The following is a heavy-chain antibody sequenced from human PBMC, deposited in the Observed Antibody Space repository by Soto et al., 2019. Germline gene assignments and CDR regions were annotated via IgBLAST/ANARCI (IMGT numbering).Heavy chain of an antibody. J-gene: IGHJ6*02. Sequence: ASVKVSCKASGYTFTSYYMHWVRQAPGQGLEWMGIINPSGGSTSYAQKFQGRVTMTRDTSTSTVYMELSSLRSEDTAVYYCARPGQDSGYDSVPLDGMDVWGQGTTVTVSS. D-gene: IGHD5-12*01. CDR1: GYTFTSYY. CDR2: INPSGGST. CDR3: ARPGQDSGYDSVPLDGMDV. V-gene: IGHV1-46*01.